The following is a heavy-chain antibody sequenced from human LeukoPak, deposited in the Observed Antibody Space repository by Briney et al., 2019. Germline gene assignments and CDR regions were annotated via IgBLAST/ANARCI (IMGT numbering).Heavy chain of an antibody. D-gene: IGHD1-7*01. CDR2: IYYSGST. V-gene: IGHV4-59*02. Sequence: PSETLSLTCTVSGGSVSSYYWSWIRQPPGKGLEWIGYIYYSGSTKYNPSLKSRVTISVDASKTQFSLKLNSVTAADTAVYYCARGSRELYYFDYWGQGTLVTVSS. CDR3: ARGSRELYYFDY. J-gene: IGHJ4*02. CDR1: GGSVSSYY.